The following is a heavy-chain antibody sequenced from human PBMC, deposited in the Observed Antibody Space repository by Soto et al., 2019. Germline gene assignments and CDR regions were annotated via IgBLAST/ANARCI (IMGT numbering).Heavy chain of an antibody. J-gene: IGHJ4*02. CDR2: IYYSGST. Sequence: PSETLSLTCTVSGGSISSYYWSWFRQPPGKGLEWIGYIYYSGSTNYNPSLKSRVTISVDTSKNQFSLKLSSVTAADTAVYYCARDSSGYYGYWGQGTLVTVSS. V-gene: IGHV4-59*01. CDR1: GGSISSYY. D-gene: IGHD3-22*01. CDR3: ARDSSGYYGY.